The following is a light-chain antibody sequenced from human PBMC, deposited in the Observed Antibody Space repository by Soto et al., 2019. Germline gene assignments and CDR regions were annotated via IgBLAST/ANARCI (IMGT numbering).Light chain of an antibody. CDR1: SSDVGDYNY. J-gene: IGLJ1*01. Sequence: QSALTQAASVSGSPGQSITISCTGTSSDVGDYNYVSWYQQHPGKAPKVMIYDVSNRPSGVSNRFSGSKSGNTASLTISGLQAEDEADYYCSSYTSSSTLVVFGTGTKLTVL. V-gene: IGLV2-14*01. CDR2: DVS. CDR3: SSYTSSSTLVV.